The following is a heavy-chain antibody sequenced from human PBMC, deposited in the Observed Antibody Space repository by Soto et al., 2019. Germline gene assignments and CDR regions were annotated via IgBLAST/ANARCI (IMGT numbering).Heavy chain of an antibody. CDR1: GYTFTGYY. D-gene: IGHD3-9*01. CDR3: ARDSYYDILTGYSRNAFDI. Sequence: QVQLVQSGAEVKKPGASVKVSCKASGYTFTGYYMHWVRQAPGQGLEWMGWINPKSGGTNYAQKFQGWVTMTRDTSSSTAYMELSRLRSDDTAVYYCARDSYYDILTGYSRNAFDIWGQGTMVTVSS. J-gene: IGHJ3*02. CDR2: INPKSGGT. V-gene: IGHV1-2*04.